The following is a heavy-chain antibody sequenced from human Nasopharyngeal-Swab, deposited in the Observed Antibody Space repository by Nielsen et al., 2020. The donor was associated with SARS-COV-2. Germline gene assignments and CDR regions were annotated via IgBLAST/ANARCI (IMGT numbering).Heavy chain of an antibody. V-gene: IGHV1-2*02. Sequence: ASVKVSCKASGYTFTGYYMHWVRQAPGQGLEWMGWINPNSGGTNYAQKFQGRVTMTRDTSISTAYMELSRLRSDDTAVYYCASPAGPFGRAATINYYGMDVWGQGTTVTVSS. J-gene: IGHJ6*02. CDR2: INPNSGGT. CDR1: GYTFTGYY. CDR3: ASPAGPFGRAATINYYGMDV. D-gene: IGHD5-12*01.